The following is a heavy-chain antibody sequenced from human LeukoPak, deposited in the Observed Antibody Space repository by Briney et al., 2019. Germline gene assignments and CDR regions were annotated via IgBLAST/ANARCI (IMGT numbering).Heavy chain of an antibody. CDR2: ISGSGGST. J-gene: IGHJ4*02. CDR1: GFTFSNHA. V-gene: IGHV3-23*01. D-gene: IGHD3-22*01. CDR3: AKDRDYYDSSGYFDY. Sequence: GGSLRLSCAASGFTFSNHAMHWVRQAPGKGLEWVSAISGSGGSTYYADSVKGRFTISRDNSKNTLYLQMNSLRAEDTAVYYCAKDRDYYDSSGYFDYWGQGTLVTVSS.